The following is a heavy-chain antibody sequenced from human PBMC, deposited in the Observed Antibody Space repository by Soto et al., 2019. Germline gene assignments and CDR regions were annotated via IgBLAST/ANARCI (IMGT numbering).Heavy chain of an antibody. Sequence: SETLSLTCAVSGGSISSSNWWSWVRQPPGKGLEWIGEIYHSGSTNYNPSLKSRVTISVDKSKNQFSLKLSSVTAADMAVYYCARVISDYGDPFDYWGQGTLVTVSS. CDR2: IYHSGST. V-gene: IGHV4-4*02. J-gene: IGHJ4*02. CDR3: ARVISDYGDPFDY. CDR1: GGSISSSNW. D-gene: IGHD4-17*01.